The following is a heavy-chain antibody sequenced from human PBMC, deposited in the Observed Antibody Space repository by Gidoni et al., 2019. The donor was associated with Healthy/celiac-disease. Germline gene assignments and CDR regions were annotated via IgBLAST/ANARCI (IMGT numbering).Heavy chain of an antibody. D-gene: IGHD5-18*01. CDR2: ISSSSSTI. CDR1: GFTFSSYS. J-gene: IGHJ5*02. V-gene: IGHV3-48*02. CDR3: ARGGYSYGVSRLGPNWFDP. Sequence: EVQLVESGGGLVQPGGSLRLSCAASGFTFSSYSMNWVRQAPGKGLEGVSYISSSSSTIYYADSVKGRFTISRDNAKNSLYLQMNSLRDEDTAVYYCARGGYSYGVSRLGPNWFDPWGQGTLVTVSS.